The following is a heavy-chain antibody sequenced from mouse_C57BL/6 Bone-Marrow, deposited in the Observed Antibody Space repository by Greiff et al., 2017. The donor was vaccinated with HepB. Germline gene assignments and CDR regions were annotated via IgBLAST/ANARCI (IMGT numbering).Heavy chain of an antibody. D-gene: IGHD1-1*01. Sequence: EVKVVESEGGLVQPGSSMKLSCTASGFTFSDYYMAWVRQVPEKGLEWVANINYDGSSTYYLDSLKSRFIISRDNAKNILYLQMSSLKSEDTATYYCARGLYYGSSYYFDYWGQGTTLTVSS. CDR3: ARGLYYGSSYYFDY. CDR1: GFTFSDYY. CDR2: INYDGSST. V-gene: IGHV5-16*01. J-gene: IGHJ2*01.